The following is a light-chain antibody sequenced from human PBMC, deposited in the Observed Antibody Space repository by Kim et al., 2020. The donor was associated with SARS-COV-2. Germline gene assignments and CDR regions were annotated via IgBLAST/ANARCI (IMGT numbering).Light chain of an antibody. V-gene: IGLV1-44*01. Sequence: GQRVAISEPGSSANVRLHFVILIQQLPGRAPHVFIYTDNHRPSGVPDRFSGSRSGTSDSLAISGLQSEDEADYYCATWDVSLNGWVFGGGTQLTVL. CDR3: ATWDVSLNGWV. CDR2: TDN. CDR1: SANVRLHF. J-gene: IGLJ3*02.